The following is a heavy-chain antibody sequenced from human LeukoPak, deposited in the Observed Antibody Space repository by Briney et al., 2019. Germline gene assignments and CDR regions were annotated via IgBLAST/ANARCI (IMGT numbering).Heavy chain of an antibody. CDR3: AKQFDY. CDR2: IREDGTEK. J-gene: IGHJ4*02. Sequence: PGGSLRLSCTASGFTFSGAWMTWVRQAPGKGLEWVANIREDGTEKNYADSVKGRFTISRDNAKNTLYLQMNSLRAEDTAVYYCAKQFDYWGQGTLVTVSS. CDR1: GFTFSGAW. V-gene: IGHV3-7*03.